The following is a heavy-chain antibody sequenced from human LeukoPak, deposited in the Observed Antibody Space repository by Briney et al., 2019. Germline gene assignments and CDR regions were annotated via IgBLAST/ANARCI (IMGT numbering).Heavy chain of an antibody. Sequence: SETLSLTCAVYGGSFSGYYWSCIRQPPGKGLEWIGEINHSGSTNYNPSLKSRVTISVDTSKNQFSLKLSSVTAADTAVYYCARGHETYYYDSSGYYLFDYWGQGTLVTVSS. V-gene: IGHV4-34*01. CDR3: ARGHETYYYDSSGYYLFDY. D-gene: IGHD3-22*01. CDR2: INHSGST. CDR1: GGSFSGYY. J-gene: IGHJ4*02.